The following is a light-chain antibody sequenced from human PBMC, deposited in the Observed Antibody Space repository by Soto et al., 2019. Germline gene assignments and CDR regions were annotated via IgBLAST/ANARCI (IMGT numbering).Light chain of an antibody. CDR1: SSNIGNNY. CDR2: DNS. V-gene: IGLV1-51*01. J-gene: IGLJ2*01. Sequence: QSVLTQPPSVSAAPGQKVTISCSGSSSNIGNNYVSWYQHLPGAAPKLLIYDNSKRPSGIPDRFSGSKSGTSATLGITGLQTGDEADYYCGTCDSSLGAVVFGGGTKVTVL. CDR3: GTCDSSLGAVV.